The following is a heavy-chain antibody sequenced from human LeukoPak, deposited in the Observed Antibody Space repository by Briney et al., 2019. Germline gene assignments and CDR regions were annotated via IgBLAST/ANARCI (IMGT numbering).Heavy chain of an antibody. V-gene: IGHV3-23*01. CDR2: ISAGGDNT. CDR1: GLTFNNYG. CDR3: AKSRYNYGSSLDY. Sequence: GRSLRLSCVASGLTFNNYGMTWVRQAPGKGLEWVSTISAGGDNTYYGDSVKGRFTISRDNSKNTLSLQMNSLRVEDTAVYYCAKSRYNYGSSLDYWGQGTLVTVSS. D-gene: IGHD5-18*01. J-gene: IGHJ4*02.